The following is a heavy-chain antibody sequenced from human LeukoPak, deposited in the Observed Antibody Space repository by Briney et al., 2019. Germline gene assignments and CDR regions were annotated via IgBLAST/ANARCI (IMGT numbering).Heavy chain of an antibody. CDR3: ARDVGSSGWHTFDY. V-gene: IGHV6-1*01. D-gene: IGHD6-19*01. CDR2: TYYRSKWYN. CDR1: GDSDGA. J-gene: IGHJ4*02. Sequence: SQTLSVTCAISGDSDGAWNWIRQSPSRGLEWLGRTYYRSKWYNDYAVSMKGRITINPDTSKNQFSQQLNSVTPEDTAVYYCARDVGSSGWHTFDYWGQGTLVTVSS.